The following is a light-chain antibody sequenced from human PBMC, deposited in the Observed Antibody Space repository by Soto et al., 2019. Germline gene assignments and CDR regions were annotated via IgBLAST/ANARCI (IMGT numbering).Light chain of an antibody. J-gene: IGKJ3*01. CDR2: GAS. V-gene: IGKV3-20*01. Sequence: EIVLTQSPGTLSLSPGERATLSCRASQSINSRYLAWYQQKPGQAPRLLIYGASSRATGIPDRFSGSGSGTDFTLTISRLEPEDFAEYYCQQFGSSPGFTFGPGTIVDIK. CDR3: QQFGSSPGFT. CDR1: QSINSRY.